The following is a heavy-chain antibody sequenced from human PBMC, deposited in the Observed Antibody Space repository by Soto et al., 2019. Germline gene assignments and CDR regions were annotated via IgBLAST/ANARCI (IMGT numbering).Heavy chain of an antibody. Sequence: SVKVSCKASGGTFSSYAISWVRQAPGQGLEWMGGIIPIFGTANYAQKFQGRVTITADKSTSTAYMELSSLRSEDTAVYYCARDDVDPVPAGWFDPWGQGSLVTVSS. CDR2: IIPIFGTA. J-gene: IGHJ5*02. CDR3: ARDDVDPVPAGWFDP. CDR1: GGTFSSYA. V-gene: IGHV1-69*06. D-gene: IGHD5-18*01.